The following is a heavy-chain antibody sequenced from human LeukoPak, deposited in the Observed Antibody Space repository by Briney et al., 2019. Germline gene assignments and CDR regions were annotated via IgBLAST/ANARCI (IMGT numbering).Heavy chain of an antibody. Sequence: LSLTCTVSGGSISSYYMSWIRQAPGKGLEWVSYISSSGSTIYYADSVKGRFTISRDNAKNSLYLQMNSLRAEDTAVYYCARDYYGSGSYYNEVLYYYYYMDVWGKGTTVTISS. D-gene: IGHD3-10*01. CDR3: ARDYYGSGSYYNEVLYYYYYMDV. CDR2: ISSSGSTI. CDR1: GGSISSYY. V-gene: IGHV3-11*01. J-gene: IGHJ6*03.